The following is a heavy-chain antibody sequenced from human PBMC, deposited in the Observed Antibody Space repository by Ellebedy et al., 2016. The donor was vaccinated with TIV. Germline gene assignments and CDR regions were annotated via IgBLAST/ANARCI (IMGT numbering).Heavy chain of an antibody. Sequence: SETLSLTXAVYGESFTGYYWTWIRQSPEKGLEWIGEINRGGSTNYNPSLKSRVIISVDTSKNQFSLKLTSVTAADTAVYFCARERYGSYYFDAFDIWGQGTMVTVSS. CDR1: GESFTGYY. CDR3: ARERYGSYYFDAFDI. D-gene: IGHD1-26*01. J-gene: IGHJ3*02. V-gene: IGHV4-34*01. CDR2: INRGGST.